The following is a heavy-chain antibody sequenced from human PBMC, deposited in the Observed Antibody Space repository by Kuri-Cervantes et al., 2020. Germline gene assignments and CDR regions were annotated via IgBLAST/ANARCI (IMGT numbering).Heavy chain of an antibody. D-gene: IGHD3-3*01. J-gene: IGHJ4*02. CDR3: AKGDDFWSGRAYDY. CDR2: IGTAGDT. CDR1: GFTFSSYD. Sequence: GGSLRLSCAASGFTFSSYDMHWVRQATGKGLEWVSGIGTAGDTCNPGSVKGRFTISRENAKNSLYLQMNSLRAGDTAVYYCAKGDDFWSGRAYDYWGQGTLVTVSS. V-gene: IGHV3-13*01.